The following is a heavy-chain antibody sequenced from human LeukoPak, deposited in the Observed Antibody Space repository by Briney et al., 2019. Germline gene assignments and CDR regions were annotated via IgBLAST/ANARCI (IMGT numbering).Heavy chain of an antibody. J-gene: IGHJ5*02. CDR3: ARARGIAVANNWFDP. CDR1: GFTFDDSG. Sequence: GGSLRLSCAASGFTFDDSGMTWVRQAPGKGLEWVSGINWNGGSRGYADSVKGRFTVSRDNAKNSLYLQMNSLRGEDTAFYYCARARGIAVANNWFDPWGQGTLVTVSS. D-gene: IGHD6-19*01. CDR2: INWNGGSR. V-gene: IGHV3-20*04.